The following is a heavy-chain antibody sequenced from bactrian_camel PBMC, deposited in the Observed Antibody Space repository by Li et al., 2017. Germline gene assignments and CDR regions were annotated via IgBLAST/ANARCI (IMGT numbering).Heavy chain of an antibody. J-gene: IGHJ4*01. CDR2: INSGGGST. D-gene: IGHD2*01. CDR1: GFTFSTYD. Sequence: DVQLVESGGGLVQPGGSLRLSCAASGFTFSTYDMSWVRQAPGKGLEWVSAINSGGGSTYYVDSVKGRFTISRDNSKNTVYLQMNSLKSEDTALYYCATHPIYCSGAYCYHPSALGPAIYEYNYWGQGTQVTVS. V-gene: IGHV3S40*01. CDR3: ATHPIYCSGAYCYHPSALGPAIYEYNY.